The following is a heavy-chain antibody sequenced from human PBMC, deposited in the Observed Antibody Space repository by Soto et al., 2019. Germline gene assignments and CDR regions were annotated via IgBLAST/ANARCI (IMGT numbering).Heavy chain of an antibody. CDR1: GFTFSSYE. V-gene: IGHV3-48*03. D-gene: IGHD3-3*01. CDR2: ISSSGSTI. Sequence: PGGSLRLSCAASGFTFSSYEMNWVRQAPGKGLEWVSYISSSGSTIYYADSVKGRFTISRDNAKNSLYLQMNSLRAEDTAVYYCARGLRGYYTYSLFYYYGMDVWRQGTTVTVSS. J-gene: IGHJ6*02. CDR3: ARGLRGYYTYSLFYYYGMDV.